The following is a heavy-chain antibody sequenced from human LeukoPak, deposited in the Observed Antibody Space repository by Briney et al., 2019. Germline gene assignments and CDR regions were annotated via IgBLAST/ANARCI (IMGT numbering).Heavy chain of an antibody. CDR2: TSGSSGSTI. D-gene: IGHD5-12*01. CDR1: GFTFSRYG. V-gene: IGHV3-48*01. J-gene: IGHJ4*02. Sequence: GGSLRLSCEASGFTFSRYGMNWVRQAPGRGLEWLSYTSGSSGSTIYYAQSVRGRFTISRDDAKNTLYLQMNSLRADDTAVYFCARDKIQWLRYSYFDYWGQGVLVTVSS. CDR3: ARDKIQWLRYSYFDY.